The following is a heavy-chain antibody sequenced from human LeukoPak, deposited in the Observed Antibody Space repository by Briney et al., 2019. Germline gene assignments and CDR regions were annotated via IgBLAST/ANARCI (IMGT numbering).Heavy chain of an antibody. J-gene: IGHJ4*02. CDR1: GFTFSSYA. CDR3: ATVPLVVINPKGFDY. D-gene: IGHD3-22*01. Sequence: GGSLRLSCAASGFTFSSYAMSWVRQAPGKGLEWVSAISGSGGSTYYADSVNGRFTISRDNSKNTLYLQMNSLRAEDTAVYYCATVPLVVINPKGFDYWGQGTLVTVSS. CDR2: ISGSGGST. V-gene: IGHV3-23*01.